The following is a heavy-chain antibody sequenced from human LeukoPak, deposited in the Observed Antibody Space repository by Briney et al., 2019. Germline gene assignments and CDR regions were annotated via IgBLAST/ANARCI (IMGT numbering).Heavy chain of an antibody. CDR2: IKQDGSEK. CDR1: GFTFSSYW. V-gene: IGHV3-7*01. J-gene: IGHJ6*03. CDR3: ARGEEPRTCYYYYYYYMDV. Sequence: GGSLRLSCAASGFTFSSYWMSWVRQAPGKGLEWVANIKQDGSEKYYVDSVKGRFTISRDNAKNSLYLQMNSLRAEDTAVYYCARGEEPRTCYYYYYYYMDVWGKGTTVTVSS. D-gene: IGHD1-26*01.